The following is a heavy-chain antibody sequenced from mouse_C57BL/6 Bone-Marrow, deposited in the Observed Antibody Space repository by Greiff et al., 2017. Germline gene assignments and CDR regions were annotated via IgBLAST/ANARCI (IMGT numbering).Heavy chain of an antibody. CDR1: GYAFSSYW. J-gene: IGHJ4*01. V-gene: IGHV1-80*01. Sequence: QVQLQQSGAELVKPGASVKISCKASGYAFSSYWMNWVKQRPGKGLEWIGQIYPGDGDTNYNGKFKGKATLTADKSSSQAYMQLSSLTSEDSAVYFSARLPIYAPMDYWGQGTSVTVSS. CDR2: IYPGDGDT. CDR3: ARLPIYAPMDY. D-gene: IGHD2-3*01.